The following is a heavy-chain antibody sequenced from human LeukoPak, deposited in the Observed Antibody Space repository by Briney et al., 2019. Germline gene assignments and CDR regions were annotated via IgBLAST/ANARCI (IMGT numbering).Heavy chain of an antibody. CDR3: ARVEAAAGRVDY. Sequence: SETLSLTCTVSGGSISSYYWSWIRQPPGKGLEWIGYIYYTGSTNYNPSLKSRVTISVDTSKNQFSLKLNSVTAADTAVYYCARVEAAAGRVDYWGQGTLVTVSS. D-gene: IGHD6-13*01. CDR1: GGSISSYY. CDR2: IYYTGST. J-gene: IGHJ4*02. V-gene: IGHV4-59*01.